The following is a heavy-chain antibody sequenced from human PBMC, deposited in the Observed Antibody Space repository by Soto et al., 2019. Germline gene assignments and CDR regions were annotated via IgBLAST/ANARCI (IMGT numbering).Heavy chain of an antibody. CDR2: IWYDGSNK. D-gene: IGHD3-3*01. Sequence: GESLKISCAASGFTFSSYGMHWVRQAPGKGLEWVAVIWYDGSNKYYADSVKGRFTISRDNSKNTLYLQMNSLRAEDTAVYYCARDCSGGFLEWLPYYGMDVWGQGTTVTVSS. V-gene: IGHV3-33*01. CDR3: ARDCSGGFLEWLPYYGMDV. CDR1: GFTFSSYG. J-gene: IGHJ6*02.